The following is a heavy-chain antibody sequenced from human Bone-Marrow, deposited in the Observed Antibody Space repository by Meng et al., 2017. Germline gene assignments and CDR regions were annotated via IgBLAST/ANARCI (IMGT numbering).Heavy chain of an antibody. CDR1: GGSFSGYY. CDR3: ARDNTMIGSFDY. V-gene: IGHV4-34*09. Sequence: QVQLQQSGPGLGQTSQPLSLTCAVYGGSFSGYYWSWIRQPPGKGLEWIGEINHSGSTNYNPSLKSRVTISVDTSKNQFSLKLSSVTAADTAVYYCARDNTMIGSFDYWGQGTLVTVSS. CDR2: INHSGST. D-gene: IGHD3-22*01. J-gene: IGHJ4*02.